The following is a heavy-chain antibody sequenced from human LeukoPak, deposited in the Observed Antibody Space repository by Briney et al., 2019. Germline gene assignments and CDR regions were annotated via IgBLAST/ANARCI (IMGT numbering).Heavy chain of an antibody. Sequence: NPSETLSLTCTVSGDSFTKYYWNWIRQAPGKGLEWIGYVSGSGSTKYNPSLKSRVSMSADTSKNQLSLQLTSLSAADTAVYYCVRARGCFVPDSWGPGTLVTVSS. J-gene: IGHJ4*02. V-gene: IGHV4-59*01. CDR3: VRARGCFVPDS. D-gene: IGHD2-2*01. CDR1: GDSFTKYY. CDR2: VSGSGST.